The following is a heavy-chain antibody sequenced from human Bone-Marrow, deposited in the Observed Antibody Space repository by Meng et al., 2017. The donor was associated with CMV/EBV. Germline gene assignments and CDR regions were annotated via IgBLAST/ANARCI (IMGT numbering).Heavy chain of an antibody. CDR2: IYYSGST. J-gene: IGHJ5*02. CDR3: ARGGAYLRNWFDP. V-gene: IGHV4-59*01. D-gene: IGHD1-26*01. CDR1: GGSISSYY. Sequence: SETLSLTCTVSGGSISSYYWSWIRQPPGKGLEWIGYIYYSGSTNYNPSLKSRVTISVDTSKNQFSLKLSSVTAADTAVYYCARGGAYLRNWFDPWGQGTLVTVSS.